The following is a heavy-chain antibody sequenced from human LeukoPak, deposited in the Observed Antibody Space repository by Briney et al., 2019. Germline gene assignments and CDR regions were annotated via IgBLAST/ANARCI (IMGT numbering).Heavy chain of an antibody. CDR3: ARGPPGGGYDIYYYYYMDV. D-gene: IGHD5-12*01. Sequence: GGSLRLSCAASGFTFSSYEMNWVRQAPGKGLEWVSYISSSDSTIYYADSVKGRFTISRDNAKNSLYLQMNSLRAEDTAVYYCARGPPGGGYDIYYYYYMDVWGKGTTVTVSS. CDR2: ISSSDSTI. J-gene: IGHJ6*03. CDR1: GFTFSSYE. V-gene: IGHV3-48*03.